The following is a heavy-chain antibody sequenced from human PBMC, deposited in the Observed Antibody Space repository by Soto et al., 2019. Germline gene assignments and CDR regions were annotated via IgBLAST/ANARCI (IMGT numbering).Heavy chain of an antibody. CDR1: GLTFSNYG. CDR2: ISYDGSNT. CDR3: AKDRGPYCSGAGCSASYGLDV. Sequence: HPGGSLRLSCAASGLTFSNYGMHWVRQAPGKGLEWVAVISYDGSNTYYIDSVKGRFTISRDNSKNTLHLQMNSLRADDTAVYYCAKDRGPYCSGAGCSASYGLDVWGQGTTVTSP. J-gene: IGHJ6*02. V-gene: IGHV3-30*18. D-gene: IGHD2-15*01.